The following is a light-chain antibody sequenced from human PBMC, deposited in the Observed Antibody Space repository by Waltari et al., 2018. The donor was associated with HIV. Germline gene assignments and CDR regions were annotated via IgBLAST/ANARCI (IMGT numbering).Light chain of an antibody. Sequence: QSALTQPASVSWSPGQSITISCTGTSSDVGGYNSVSWYHLHPGKAPKLMIYAVSNRPSGVANRFSGAKSDNTASLTISGLQAEDEADYYCSSYTSTSTVYVFGTGTEVTVL. V-gene: IGLV2-14*03. CDR3: SSYTSTSTVYV. CDR2: AVS. CDR1: SSDVGGYNS. J-gene: IGLJ1*01.